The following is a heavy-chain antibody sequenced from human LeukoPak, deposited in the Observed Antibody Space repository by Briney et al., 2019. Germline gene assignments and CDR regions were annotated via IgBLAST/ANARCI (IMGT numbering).Heavy chain of an antibody. Sequence: SETLSLTCTVSGGSTSSYYWSWIRQPPGKGLEWIGYIYYSGSTNYNPSLKSRVTISVDTSKNQFSLKLSSVTAADTAVYYCARDHSYYGSGYYYGMDVWGQGTTVTVSS. CDR1: GGSTSSYY. CDR3: ARDHSYYGSGYYYGMDV. J-gene: IGHJ6*02. V-gene: IGHV4-59*01. D-gene: IGHD3-10*01. CDR2: IYYSGST.